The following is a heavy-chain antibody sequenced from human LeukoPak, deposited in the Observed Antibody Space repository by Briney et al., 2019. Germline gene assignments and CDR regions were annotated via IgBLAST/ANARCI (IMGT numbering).Heavy chain of an antibody. D-gene: IGHD6-6*01. CDR2: ISWNSGSI. CDR1: GFTFDDYA. CDR3: AKDYLGDASSPTFDY. J-gene: IGHJ4*02. Sequence: GGSLRLSCAASGFTFDDYAMHWVRQAPGKGLEWVSGISWNSGSIGYADSVKGRFTISRDNAKNSLYLQMNSLRAEDTALYYCAKDYLGDASSPTFDYWGQGTLVTVSS. V-gene: IGHV3-9*01.